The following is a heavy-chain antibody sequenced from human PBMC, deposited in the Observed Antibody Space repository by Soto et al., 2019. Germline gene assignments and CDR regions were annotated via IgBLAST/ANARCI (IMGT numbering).Heavy chain of an antibody. CDR3: ARTVGYYYGMDV. Sequence: QVQLVQSGAAVKKPGDSVQVSCKASGYTFTSYAMHWVRQAPGQRLEWMGWINAGNGNTKYSQKFQGRVTITRDTSASTAYMELSSLRSEDTAVYYCARTVGYYYGMDVWGQGTTVTVSS. V-gene: IGHV1-3*01. D-gene: IGHD4-17*01. CDR1: GYTFTSYA. CDR2: INAGNGNT. J-gene: IGHJ6*02.